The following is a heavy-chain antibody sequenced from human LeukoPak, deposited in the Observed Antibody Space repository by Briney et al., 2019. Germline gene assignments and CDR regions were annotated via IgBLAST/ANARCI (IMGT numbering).Heavy chain of an antibody. CDR1: GFTFSSYE. D-gene: IGHD4-17*01. Sequence: GVSLRLSCAASGFTFSSYEMNWVRQAPGKGREWVSYISSSGNTIYYADSVKGRFTISRDNAKNSLYLQMNSLRAEDTAVYYCARDGSDYGADYWGQGTLVTVSS. CDR2: ISSSGNTI. V-gene: IGHV3-48*03. J-gene: IGHJ4*02. CDR3: ARDGSDYGADY.